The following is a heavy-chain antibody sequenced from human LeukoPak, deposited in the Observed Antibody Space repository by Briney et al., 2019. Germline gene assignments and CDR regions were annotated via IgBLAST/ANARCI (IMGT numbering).Heavy chain of an antibody. V-gene: IGHV4-59*01. CDR2: IYYSGST. J-gene: IGHJ4*02. CDR3: ATQGGDY. CDR1: GGPISSYY. Sequence: SETLSLTCTVSGGPISSYYWSWIRQPPGKGLEWIGYIYYSGSTNYNPSLKSRVTISVDTSKNQFSLKLSSVTAADTAVYYCATQGGDYWGQGTLVTVSS.